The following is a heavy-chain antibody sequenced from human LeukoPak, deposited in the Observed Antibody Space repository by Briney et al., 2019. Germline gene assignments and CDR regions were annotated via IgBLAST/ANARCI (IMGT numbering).Heavy chain of an antibody. CDR2: ISAYNGNT. CDR3: ARPIWSGYCSWFDP. Sequence: RASVKVSCKASGYTFTSYGISWVRQAPGQGLEWMGWISAYNGNTNYAQKLQGRVTMTRDTSISTAYMELSRLRSDDTAVYYCARPIWSGYCSWFDPWGQGTLVTVSS. J-gene: IGHJ5*02. V-gene: IGHV1-18*01. D-gene: IGHD3-3*01. CDR1: GYTFTSYG.